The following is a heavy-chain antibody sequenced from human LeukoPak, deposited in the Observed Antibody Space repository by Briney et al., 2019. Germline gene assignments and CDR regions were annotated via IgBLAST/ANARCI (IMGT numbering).Heavy chain of an antibody. D-gene: IGHD4-23*01. J-gene: IGHJ3*02. CDR2: IYYSGST. CDR1: GGSISTYY. Sequence: SETLSLTCTVSGGSISTYYWGWIRQPPGKGLEWIGSIYYSGSTYYNPSLKSRVTISVDTPKNQFSLKLSSVTAADTAVYYCARPYYGGNFDYDAFDIWGQGTMVTVSS. CDR3: ARPYYGGNFDYDAFDI. V-gene: IGHV4-39*01.